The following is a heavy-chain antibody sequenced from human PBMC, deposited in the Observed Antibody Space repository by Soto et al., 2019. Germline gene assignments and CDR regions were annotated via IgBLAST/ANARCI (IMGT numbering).Heavy chain of an antibody. D-gene: IGHD2-2*01. CDR1: GCSISSGGYY. Sequence: PSETLSLTCTVSGCSISSGGYYWSWIRQHPGKGLEWIGYIYYSGSTYYNPSLKSRVTISVDTSKNQFSLKLSSVTAADTAVYYCARVKVVPAAISPAMDVWGKGTTVTVSS. V-gene: IGHV4-31*03. J-gene: IGHJ6*03. CDR2: IYYSGST. CDR3: ARVKVVPAAISPAMDV.